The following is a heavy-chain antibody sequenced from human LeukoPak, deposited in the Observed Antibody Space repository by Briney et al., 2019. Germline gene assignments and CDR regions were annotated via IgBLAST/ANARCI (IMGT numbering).Heavy chain of an antibody. CDR1: GFTFSSYW. J-gene: IGHJ1*01. Sequence: GGSLRLSCAASGFTFSSYWMHWVRQAPGKGLVWVSRINSDGSSTSYADSVKGRFTISRDNAKSTLYLQMNSLRAEDTAVYYCARGGSGSYYYYSEYFQHWGQGTLVTVSS. CDR2: INSDGSST. D-gene: IGHD1-26*01. CDR3: ARGGSGSYYYYSEYFQH. V-gene: IGHV3-74*01.